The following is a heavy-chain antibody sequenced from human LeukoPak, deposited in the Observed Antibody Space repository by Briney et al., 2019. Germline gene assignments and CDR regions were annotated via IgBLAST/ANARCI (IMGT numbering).Heavy chain of an antibody. J-gene: IGHJ4*02. CDR1: GFTFDDYA. CDR2: ISWNSGNI. Sequence: GGSLRLSCAASGFTFDDYAMHWVRQAPGKGLEWVAGISWNSGNIGYADSMKGRFTISRDNAKNSLYLEIDSLRPEDTALYYCAKDVDSSWYRDHFDYWGQGTLVTVSS. D-gene: IGHD6-13*01. V-gene: IGHV3-9*01. CDR3: AKDVDSSWYRDHFDY.